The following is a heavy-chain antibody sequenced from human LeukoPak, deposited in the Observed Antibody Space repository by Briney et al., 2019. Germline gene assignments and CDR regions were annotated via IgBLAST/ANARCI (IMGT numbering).Heavy chain of an antibody. CDR2: IYYTENT. Sequence: SETLSLTCTVSGXSISSYYWNWIRQPPGKGLEWIGYIYYTENTNYNPSLKSRVTISVDTSKSQFSLKLSSVTTADTAVYYCAGDSYGFDYWGQGILVTVSS. CDR1: GXSISSYY. D-gene: IGHD5-18*01. CDR3: AGDSYGFDY. J-gene: IGHJ4*02. V-gene: IGHV4-59*01.